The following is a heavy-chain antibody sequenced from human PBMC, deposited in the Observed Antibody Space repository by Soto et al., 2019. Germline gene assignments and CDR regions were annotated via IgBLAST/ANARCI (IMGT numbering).Heavy chain of an antibody. CDR1: GGSINSGDYY. J-gene: IGHJ5*02. Sequence: PSETLSLTCTVSGGSINSGDYYWSWIRQPPGKGLEWIGYIYYSGSTYYNPSPKSRVTISVDTSKNQFSLKLSSVTAADTAVYYCARYYGDHVPGNNWFDPWGQGTLVTVSS. V-gene: IGHV4-30-4*01. CDR3: ARYYGDHVPGNNWFDP. CDR2: IYYSGST. D-gene: IGHD4-17*01.